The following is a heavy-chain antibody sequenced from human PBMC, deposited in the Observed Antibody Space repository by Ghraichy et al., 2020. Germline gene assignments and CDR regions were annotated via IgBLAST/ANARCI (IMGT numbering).Heavy chain of an antibody. J-gene: IGHJ4*02. CDR1: GGSFSGYY. Sequence: ESLNISCAVYGGSFSGYYWSWIRQPPGKGLEWIGEINHSGSTNYNPSLKSRVTISVDTSKNQFSLKLSSVTAADTAVYYCARDGRDRFKQKLDYWGQGTLVTVSS. CDR2: INHSGST. V-gene: IGHV4-34*01. CDR3: ARDGRDRFKQKLDY.